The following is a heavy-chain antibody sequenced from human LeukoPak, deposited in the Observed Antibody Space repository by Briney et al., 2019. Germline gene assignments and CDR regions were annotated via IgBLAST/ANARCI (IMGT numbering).Heavy chain of an antibody. D-gene: IGHD4-17*01. CDR2: INPSGGST. CDR1: VYTFTSYY. CDR3: ARGLLGDYYNWFDP. Sequence: ASVTVSCKASVYTFTSYYMHGVRQAPGQGREGMGIINPSGGSTSHAQKFQGRVTMTRDMSTSTVYMELSSLRSEDTAVYYCARGLLGDYYNWFDPWGQGTLVTVSS. V-gene: IGHV1-46*01. J-gene: IGHJ5*02.